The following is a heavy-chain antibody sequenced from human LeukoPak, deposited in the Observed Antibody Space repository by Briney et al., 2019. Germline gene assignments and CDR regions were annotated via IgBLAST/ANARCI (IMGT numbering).Heavy chain of an antibody. Sequence: PSETLSLTCAVSGYSISSVYYWGWIRQPPGKGLEWIGTIYHSGTTYYNPSLKSRVTLSADTTKNQFSLKLSSVSAANAAVYYCARVWGLSYYYMDVWGKGTTVTVSS. CDR3: ARVWGLSYYYMDV. CDR1: GYSISSVYY. CDR2: IYHSGTT. V-gene: IGHV4-38-2*01. D-gene: IGHD3-16*01. J-gene: IGHJ6*03.